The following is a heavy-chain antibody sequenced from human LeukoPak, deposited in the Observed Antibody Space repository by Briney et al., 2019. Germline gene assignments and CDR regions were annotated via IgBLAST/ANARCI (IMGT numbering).Heavy chain of an antibody. CDR1: GGTFSSYA. CDR2: IIPIFGTA. CDR3: ARDYYDSSGYCIVVYNWFDP. Sequence: ASVKVSCKASGGTFSSYAISWVRQAPGQGLEWMGGIIPIFGTANYAQKFQGRVTITADESTSTAYMELSSLRSEDTAVYYCARDYYDSSGYCIVVYNWFDPWGQGTLVTVSS. J-gene: IGHJ5*02. V-gene: IGHV1-69*13. D-gene: IGHD3-22*01.